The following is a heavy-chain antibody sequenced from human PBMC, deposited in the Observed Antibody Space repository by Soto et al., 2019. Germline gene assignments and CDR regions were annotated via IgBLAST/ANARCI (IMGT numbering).Heavy chain of an antibody. CDR2: ITPNSGST. J-gene: IGHJ6*02. CDR1: GYTFTGYY. D-gene: IGHD2-2*01. Sequence: GASVKVSCKASGYTFTGYYMHWVRQAPGQGLEWMGWITPNSGSTDYAEKFQGRVTMTRDTPISTAYMELSRLRSYDTAVYYCARDEVVVAPAALDSYYYGMDVWGQGTTVTVSS. V-gene: IGHV1-2*02. CDR3: ARDEVVVAPAALDSYYYGMDV.